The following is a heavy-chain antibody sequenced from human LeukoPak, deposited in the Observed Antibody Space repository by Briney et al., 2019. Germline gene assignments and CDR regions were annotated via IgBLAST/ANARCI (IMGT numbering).Heavy chain of an antibody. V-gene: IGHV1-2*02. Sequence: GASVKVSFKASGYPFTGYYMHWVRPAPGQGLEWMGWINPTSGGTNYAQNFQGRVIMTRDTSISTAYMELSRLRSDDTAVYYCASPSNYGSGSQLNYWGQGTLVTVSS. J-gene: IGHJ4*02. CDR3: ASPSNYGSGSQLNY. CDR2: INPTSGGT. D-gene: IGHD3-10*01. CDR1: GYPFTGYY.